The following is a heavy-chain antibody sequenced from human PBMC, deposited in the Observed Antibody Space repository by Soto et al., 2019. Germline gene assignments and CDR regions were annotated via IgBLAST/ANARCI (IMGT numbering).Heavy chain of an antibody. Sequence: PGGSLRLSCAASGFKFSTYGMHWVRQAPGKGLQWIAGTWYGGSEVWYSESLKGRVTISKDNVKNTLYLQFTSLRADDTAVYYCGRTRGSFNPYYGMDVWGLGTTVTVSS. D-gene: IGHD2-2*01. CDR2: TWYGGSEV. CDR3: GRTRGSFNPYYGMDV. J-gene: IGHJ6*02. CDR1: GFKFSTYG. V-gene: IGHV3-33*03.